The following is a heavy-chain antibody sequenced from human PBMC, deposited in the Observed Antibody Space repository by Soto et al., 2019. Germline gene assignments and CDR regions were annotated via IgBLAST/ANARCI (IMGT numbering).Heavy chain of an antibody. CDR3: EREAPLREINY. J-gene: IGHJ4*02. D-gene: IGHD4-17*01. CDR1: GGSISSGGYY. CDR2: IYYSGST. Sequence: QVQLQESGPGLVKPSQTLSLTCTVSGGSISSGGYYWSWIRQHPGKGLEWIGYIYYSGSTYYNPSLKSRVTISVEPSKNQFSLKLSSVTAADTAVYYCEREAPLREINYWGQGTLVTVSS. V-gene: IGHV4-31*03.